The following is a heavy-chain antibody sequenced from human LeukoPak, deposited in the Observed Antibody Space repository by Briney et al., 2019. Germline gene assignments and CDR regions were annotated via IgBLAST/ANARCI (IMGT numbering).Heavy chain of an antibody. CDR1: GFTFSDYY. J-gene: IGHJ6*02. D-gene: IGHD7-27*01. CDR3: ARESPPTGDQEYGMDV. CDR2: ISSSGSTI. Sequence: GGSLRLSCAASGFTFSDYYMSWIRQAPGKGLEWVSYISSSGSTIYYADSVKGRFTISRDNAKNSLYLQMNSLRAEDTAVYYCARESPPTGDQEYGMDVWGQGTTVTVSS. V-gene: IGHV3-11*01.